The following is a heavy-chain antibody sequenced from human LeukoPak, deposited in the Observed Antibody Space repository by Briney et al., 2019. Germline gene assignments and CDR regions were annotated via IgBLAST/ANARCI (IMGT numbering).Heavy chain of an antibody. D-gene: IGHD5-24*01. V-gene: IGHV4-59*01. Sequence: SETLSLTCTVSGGSISSYYWSWIRQPPGKGLEWIGYIYYSGGTNYNPSLKSRVTISVDTSKNQFSLKLSSVTAADTAVYYCARGSRDGYNLRAIEIHDAFDIWGQGTMVTVSS. CDR2: IYYSGGT. CDR3: ARGSRDGYNLRAIEIHDAFDI. J-gene: IGHJ3*02. CDR1: GGSISSYY.